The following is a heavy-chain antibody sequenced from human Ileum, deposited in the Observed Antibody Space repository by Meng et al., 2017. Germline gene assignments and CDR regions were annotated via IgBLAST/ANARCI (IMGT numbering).Heavy chain of an antibody. D-gene: IGHD3-22*01. Sequence: SETLSFTCGVSGYSINSGYQWGWIRQPPGKGLEWIGSVFHSGNTYYNPSLKSRATISVDTSKNQFSLKLTSVTAADTAVYFCARTRYSDSSGALYEFGYWGQGTLVTVSS. CDR1: GYSINSGYQ. J-gene: IGHJ4*02. V-gene: IGHV4-38-2*01. CDR2: VFHSGNT. CDR3: ARTRYSDSSGALYEFGY.